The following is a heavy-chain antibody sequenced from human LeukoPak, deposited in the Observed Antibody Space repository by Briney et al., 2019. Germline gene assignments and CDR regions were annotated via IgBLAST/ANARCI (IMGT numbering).Heavy chain of an antibody. Sequence: SETLSLTCTVSGGSISSSSFYWGWIRQPPGKGLEWIGSIYYSGSTYYNPSLKSRVTISVDTSKNQISLKLSSVTAADTAVYYCARDFASIAARPEWWFDPWGQGTLVTVSS. V-gene: IGHV4-39*07. J-gene: IGHJ5*02. CDR3: ARDFASIAARPEWWFDP. D-gene: IGHD6-6*01. CDR1: GGSISSSSFY. CDR2: IYYSGST.